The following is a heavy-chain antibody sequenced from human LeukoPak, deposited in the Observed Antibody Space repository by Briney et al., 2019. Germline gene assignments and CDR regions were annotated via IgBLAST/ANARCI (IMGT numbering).Heavy chain of an antibody. D-gene: IGHD5-24*01. CDR2: IYYSGGT. Sequence: PSEALSLTCTVSGGSISSYYWSWIRQPPGKGLEWIGYIYYSGGTNYNPSLKSRVTISVDTSKNQFSLKLSSVTAADTAVYYCARDRFRDGYSTFDYWGQGTLVTVSS. J-gene: IGHJ4*02. V-gene: IGHV4-59*01. CDR1: GGSISSYY. CDR3: ARDRFRDGYSTFDY.